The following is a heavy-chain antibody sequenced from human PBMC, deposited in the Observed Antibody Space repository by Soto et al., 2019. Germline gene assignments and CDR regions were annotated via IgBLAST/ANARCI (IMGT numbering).Heavy chain of an antibody. V-gene: IGHV1-69*02. CDR3: ARGVGGYCSSTSCPQLYYYYYYMDV. CDR2: IIPILGIA. D-gene: IGHD2-2*01. Sequence: SVKVSCKASGGTFSSYTISWVRQAPGQGLEWMGRIIPILGIANYAQKFQGRVTITADKSTSTAYMELSSLRSEDTAVYYCARGVGGYCSSTSCPQLYYYYYYMDVWG. J-gene: IGHJ6*03. CDR1: GGTFSSYT.